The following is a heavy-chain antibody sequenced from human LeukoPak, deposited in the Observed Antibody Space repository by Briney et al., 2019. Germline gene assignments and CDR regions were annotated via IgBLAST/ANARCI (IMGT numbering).Heavy chain of an antibody. V-gene: IGHV3-23*01. D-gene: IGHD3-22*01. Sequence: GGSLRLSCAASGFTFSSTAMTWVRQAPGKGLEWVSAISGSGGSTYYADSVKGRFTISRDNSKNTLYVQMNSLRAEDTAVYYCAKVGSSAYYHIGDFDYWGQGALVTVSS. CDR2: ISGSGGST. J-gene: IGHJ4*02. CDR1: GFTFSSTA. CDR3: AKVGSSAYYHIGDFDY.